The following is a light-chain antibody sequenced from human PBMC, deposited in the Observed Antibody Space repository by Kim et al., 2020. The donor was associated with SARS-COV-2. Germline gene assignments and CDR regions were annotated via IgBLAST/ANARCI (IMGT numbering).Light chain of an antibody. CDR2: GAS. CDR1: QSVGSS. CDR3: QQYNNWPPYT. V-gene: IGKV3-15*01. Sequence: VSPGESATLSCRTRQSVGSSLAWYQQKPGQAPRLRIYGASTRATGIPARFSGSGSGTEFTLTISSLQSEDFAVYYCQQYNNWPPYTFGQGTKLEI. J-gene: IGKJ2*01.